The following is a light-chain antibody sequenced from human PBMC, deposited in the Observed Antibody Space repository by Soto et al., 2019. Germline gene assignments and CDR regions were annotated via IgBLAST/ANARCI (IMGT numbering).Light chain of an antibody. CDR3: QSYDSSLSDWV. CDR2: GNT. J-gene: IGLJ3*02. CDR1: SSNIGSGYD. Sequence: QLVLTQPPSVSGAPGQRVTISCTRSSSNIGSGYDVHWYQQLPGTAPKLLIYGNTNRPSGVPDRFSGSKSGTSASLAITGLQAEDEADYYCQSYDSSLSDWVFGGGTKVTVL. V-gene: IGLV1-40*01.